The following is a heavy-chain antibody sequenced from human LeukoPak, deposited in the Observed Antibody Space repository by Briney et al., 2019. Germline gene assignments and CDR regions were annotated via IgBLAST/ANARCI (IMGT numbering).Heavy chain of an antibody. CDR3: ARDSRYYYDSSGYYHAHYYFDY. Sequence: SETLSLTCTVSRGSISSGNYYWSWIRQPAGKGLEWIGRFHTRGSTNYTPSLKSRVIISVDTSKNQFSLKLNSVTAADTAVYYCARDSRYYYDSSGYYHAHYYFDYWGQGTLVTVSS. V-gene: IGHV4-61*02. D-gene: IGHD3-22*01. CDR2: FHTRGST. CDR1: RGSISSGNYY. J-gene: IGHJ4*02.